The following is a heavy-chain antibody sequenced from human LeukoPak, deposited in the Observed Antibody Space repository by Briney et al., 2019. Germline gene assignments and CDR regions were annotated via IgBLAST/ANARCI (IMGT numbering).Heavy chain of an antibody. D-gene: IGHD3-22*01. CDR1: GFTLSSYA. CDR2: TSSSDSGK. J-gene: IGHJ4*02. V-gene: IGHV3-23*01. CDR3: AKDSSDYYFDY. Sequence: GGSLRLSCVVSGFTLSSYAMSWVRQAPGKGLEWVAATSSSDSGKYHADSVKGRFTISRDNSKNTLYVQMNSLRPDDTAVYYCAKDSSDYYFDYWGQGTLVTVSS.